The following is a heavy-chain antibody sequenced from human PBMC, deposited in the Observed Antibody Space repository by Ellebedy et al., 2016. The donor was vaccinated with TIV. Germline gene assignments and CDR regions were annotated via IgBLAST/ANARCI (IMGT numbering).Heavy chain of an antibody. J-gene: IGHJ6*02. V-gene: IGHV3-7*01. CDR1: GFNVSIYR. CDR3: ARARWSYSSLDV. Sequence: GESLKISCAASGFNVSIYRMNWVRQAPGKGLEWVANIKGDGSEKYYVDSVKDRFTISRDNAKRSVYLQMNSLRDEDRAVYYCARARWSYSSLDVWGQGTTVIVSS. D-gene: IGHD2-8*01. CDR2: IKGDGSEK.